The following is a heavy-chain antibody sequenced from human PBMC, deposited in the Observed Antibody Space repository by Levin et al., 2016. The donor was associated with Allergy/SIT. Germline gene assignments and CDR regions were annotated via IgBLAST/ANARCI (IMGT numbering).Heavy chain of an antibody. D-gene: IGHD1-1*01. Sequence: SETLSLTCTVSGGSFNSANYYWSWLRHHPGKGLEWIGYIHYSGQTYYNPSLNSRVSISLDTSKNQFSLKLNSATAADSALYYCARSPLQVERRYFDYWGLGSLVTVSS. CDR1: GGSFNSANYY. CDR3: ARSPLQVERRYFDY. V-gene: IGHV4-31*03. CDR2: IHYSGQT. J-gene: IGHJ4*02.